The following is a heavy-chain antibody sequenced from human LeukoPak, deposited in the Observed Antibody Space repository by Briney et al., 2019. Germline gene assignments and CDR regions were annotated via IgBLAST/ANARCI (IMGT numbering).Heavy chain of an antibody. CDR2: TYYRSKWYN. Sequence: SQTLSLTCAISGDSVSSSSAAWHWIRQSPSRGFEWLGRTYYRSKWYNDYALSVKSRITINPDTSKNQFSLQLNSVTPEDTAVYYCARKRYNWFDPWGQGTLVTVSS. D-gene: IGHD6-25*01. J-gene: IGHJ5*02. CDR1: GDSVSSSSAA. V-gene: IGHV6-1*01. CDR3: ARKRYNWFDP.